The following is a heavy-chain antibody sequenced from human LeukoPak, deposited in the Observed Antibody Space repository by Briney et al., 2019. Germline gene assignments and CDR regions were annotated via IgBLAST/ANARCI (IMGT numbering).Heavy chain of an antibody. Sequence: NTSETLSLTCPVAGGSISSYYWSWIRQPPGKGLARIGYSYYSGSTNYNPSLKSRVTISVDTSKNQFSLKLSSVTAADTAVYYCARHHSIIAVAGEIFDYWGQGTLVTVSS. V-gene: IGHV4-59*08. D-gene: IGHD6-19*01. CDR3: ARHHSIIAVAGEIFDY. J-gene: IGHJ4*02. CDR2: SYYSGST. CDR1: GGSISSYY.